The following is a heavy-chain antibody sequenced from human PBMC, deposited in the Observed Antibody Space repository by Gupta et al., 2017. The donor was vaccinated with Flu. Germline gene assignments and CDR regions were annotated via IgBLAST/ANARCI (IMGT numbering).Heavy chain of an antibody. CDR2: MNPNSGNT. CDR1: GYTFTSYD. D-gene: IGHD3-10*01. Sequence: QVQLVQSGAEVKKPGASVKVSCKASGYTFTSYDINWVRRTTGQGLEWMGWMNPNSGNTGYAQKFQGRVTMTRDTSISTAYMELSSLRSEDTAVYYCARSVGYYGSGVRVVDYWGQGTLVTVSS. V-gene: IGHV1-8*01. J-gene: IGHJ4*02. CDR3: ARSVGYYGSGVRVVDY.